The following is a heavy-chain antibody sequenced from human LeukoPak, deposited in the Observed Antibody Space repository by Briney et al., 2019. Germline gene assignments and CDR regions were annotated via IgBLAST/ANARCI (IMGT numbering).Heavy chain of an antibody. Sequence: GASVKVSCKASGYTFSGYYMHWVRQAPGQGLEWMGWINPNSGATNYAQTLQGRVTMTRDTSISIVYMELSRLRTDDTAVYYCARALRYDDSSGYYAYRGQGTLVTVSS. D-gene: IGHD3-22*01. J-gene: IGHJ4*02. CDR1: GYTFSGYY. V-gene: IGHV1-2*02. CDR2: INPNSGAT. CDR3: ARALRYDDSSGYYAY.